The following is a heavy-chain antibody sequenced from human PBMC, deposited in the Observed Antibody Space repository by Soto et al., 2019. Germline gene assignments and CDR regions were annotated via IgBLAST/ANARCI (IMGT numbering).Heavy chain of an antibody. Sequence: EVQLVESGGGLVQPGGSLRLSCAASGFTFSRYWMHWVRQAPGEGLVWVSRIDSYGSATSQVDSVEGRFTISRDNAKNMLDLQMNSLRAEDTAVYYCARGWVEGLSRQPPTDYWGQGTLVTVSS. D-gene: IGHD3-3*01. CDR2: IDSYGSAT. CDR3: ARGWVEGLSRQPPTDY. CDR1: GFTFSRYW. V-gene: IGHV3-74*01. J-gene: IGHJ4*02.